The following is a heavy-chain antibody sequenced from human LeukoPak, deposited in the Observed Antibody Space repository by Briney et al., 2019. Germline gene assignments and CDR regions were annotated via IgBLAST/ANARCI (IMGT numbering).Heavy chain of an antibody. J-gene: IGHJ5*02. CDR3: ARSGSAGNWFDP. D-gene: IGHD1-14*01. CDR2: IKSDGSST. Sequence: GGSLRLSCAASGFTFSNYWMHWVRQAPEKGLVWVSRIKSDGSSTSYADSVKGRFTISRDNAKNTLYLEMNTLRAEDTAVYYCARSGSAGNWFDPWGQGTLVTVSS. V-gene: IGHV3-74*01. CDR1: GFTFSNYW.